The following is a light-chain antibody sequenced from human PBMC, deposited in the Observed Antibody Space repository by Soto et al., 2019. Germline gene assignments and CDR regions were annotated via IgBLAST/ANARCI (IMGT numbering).Light chain of an antibody. CDR3: QQYGSSPGT. Sequence: NVLTQSPGTLSLSPGERATLSCRASQNVRDSYLAWYQQKPGQAPSLLLYDTSTRATGVPDRFSVSGTGTDFALTISRVEPEDFAVYFCQQYGSSPGTFGQGTKVDI. CDR2: DTS. CDR1: QNVRDSY. J-gene: IGKJ1*01. V-gene: IGKV3-20*01.